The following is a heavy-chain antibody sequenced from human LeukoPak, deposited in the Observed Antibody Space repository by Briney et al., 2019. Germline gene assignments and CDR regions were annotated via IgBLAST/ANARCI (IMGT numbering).Heavy chain of an antibody. Sequence: SETLSLTCTVSGGYITSSSYYWDWLRQPPGRGLEWIGSIYYSGSTYSNSSLKSRATISVDTSNNQFYLNLTSVTAADTAVYYCARAMSIAARLQTIFDYWGQGTLVTVSS. J-gene: IGHJ4*02. V-gene: IGHV4-39*01. CDR1: GGYITSSSYY. D-gene: IGHD6-6*01. CDR3: ARAMSIAARLQTIFDY. CDR2: IYYSGST.